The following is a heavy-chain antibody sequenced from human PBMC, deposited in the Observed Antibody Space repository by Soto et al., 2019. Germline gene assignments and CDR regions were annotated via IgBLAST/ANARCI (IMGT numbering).Heavy chain of an antibody. D-gene: IGHD2-2*02. CDR2: ISWNSGSI. CDR3: AKADCSRSSCYMFYYGMDV. J-gene: IGHJ6*02. CDR1: GFRFDDFA. Sequence: QPGGSLRLSCAASGFRFDDFAMHWVRQAPGKGLEWVSGISWNSGSIGYADSVKGRFTISRDNAKNSLYLQMSSLRAEGTALYYCAKADCSRSSCYMFYYGMDVWGQGTTVTVSS. V-gene: IGHV3-9*01.